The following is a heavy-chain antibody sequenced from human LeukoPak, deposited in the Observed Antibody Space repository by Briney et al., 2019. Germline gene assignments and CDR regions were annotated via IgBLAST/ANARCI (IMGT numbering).Heavy chain of an antibody. J-gene: IGHJ6*02. D-gene: IGHD1-14*01. CDR2: ISHSGST. CDR3: AAMRYGRDYYYGIDV. V-gene: IGHV4-59*01. Sequence: PSETLSLTCSVTGGSINSYFWSWIRQPPGQGLEWIGYISHSGSTDSNPSLKSRVTISLDTSKNQFSLKLTSVTAADTAVYYCAAMRYGRDYYYGIDVWGQGTTVTVSS. CDR1: GGSINSYF.